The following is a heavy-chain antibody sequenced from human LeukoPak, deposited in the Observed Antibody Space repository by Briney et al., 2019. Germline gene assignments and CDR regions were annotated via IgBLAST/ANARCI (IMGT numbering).Heavy chain of an antibody. Sequence: ASAKVSCKASLGTFSSYAISSVREAPGQGVEWMGQTIPILGIANYAQKLQGRVTITADKSTSTAYMELSSLRSEDTAVYYCAMRTGGYFDYWGQGTLVTVSS. D-gene: IGHD1-14*01. CDR3: AMRTGGYFDY. V-gene: IGHV1-69*10. CDR2: TIPILGIA. J-gene: IGHJ4*02. CDR1: LGTFSSYA.